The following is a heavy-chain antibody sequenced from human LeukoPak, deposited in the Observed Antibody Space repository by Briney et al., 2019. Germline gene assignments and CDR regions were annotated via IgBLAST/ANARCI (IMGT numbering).Heavy chain of an antibody. J-gene: IGHJ3*02. Sequence: SETLSLTCSVSDGSINSGSYYWAWIRQPPGKGLEWIGSIYYSGSTYYNPSLKSRVTISVDTSKNQFSLKLSSVTAADTAVYYCARLLLLDAFDIWGQGTMVTVSS. CDR3: ARLLLLDAFDI. D-gene: IGHD2-15*01. CDR2: IYYSGST. CDR1: DGSINSGSYY. V-gene: IGHV4-39*07.